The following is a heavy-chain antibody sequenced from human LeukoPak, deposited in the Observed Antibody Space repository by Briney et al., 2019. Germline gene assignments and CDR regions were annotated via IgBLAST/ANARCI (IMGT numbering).Heavy chain of an antibody. CDR1: GGSISSYY. J-gene: IGHJ3*02. CDR2: IYYSGST. V-gene: IGHV4-59*01. Sequence: SETLSLTCTVSGGSISSYYWSWIRQPPGKGLEWIGYIYYSGSTNYNPSLKSRVTISVDTSKNQFSLKLSSVTAADTAVYYCARAPASREQWLVPHSDAFDIWGQGTMVTVSS. D-gene: IGHD6-19*01. CDR3: ARAPASREQWLVPHSDAFDI.